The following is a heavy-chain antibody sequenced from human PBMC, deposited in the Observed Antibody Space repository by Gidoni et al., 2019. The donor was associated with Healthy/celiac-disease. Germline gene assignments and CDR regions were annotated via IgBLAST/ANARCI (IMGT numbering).Heavy chain of an antibody. CDR3: ARVRLEYNWNYAWFDP. J-gene: IGHJ5*02. CDR1: GGSFRGYY. V-gene: IGHV4-34*01. Sequence: QVQLQQWGAGLLKPSEPLSLTCAVYGGSFRGYYWSWIRQPPGKGLEWIGEINHRGSTNYNPSLKSRVTISVDTSKNQLSLKLSSVTAADTAVYYCARVRLEYNWNYAWFDPWGQGTLVTVSS. D-gene: IGHD1-7*01. CDR2: INHRGST.